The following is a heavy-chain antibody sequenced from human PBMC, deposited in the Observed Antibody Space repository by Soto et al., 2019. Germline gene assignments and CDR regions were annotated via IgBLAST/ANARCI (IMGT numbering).Heavy chain of an antibody. D-gene: IGHD3-22*01. V-gene: IGHV4-30-2*01. CDR3: ARARYYDSSGYYGSLVHFDY. J-gene: IGHJ4*02. Sequence: PSETLSLTCAVSGGSISSGGYSWSWIRQPPGKGLEWIGYIYHSGSTYYNPSLKSRVTISVDRSKNQFSLKLSSVTAADTAVYYCARARYYDSSGYYGSLVHFDYWGQGTLVTVSS. CDR2: IYHSGST. CDR1: GGSISSGGYS.